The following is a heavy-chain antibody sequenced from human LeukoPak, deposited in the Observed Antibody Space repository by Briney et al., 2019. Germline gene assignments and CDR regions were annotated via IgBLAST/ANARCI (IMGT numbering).Heavy chain of an antibody. V-gene: IGHV4-34*01. CDR3: VRAYDY. J-gene: IGHJ4*02. Sequence: SETLSLTCAVYGGSFSGSNWSWIRQPPGKGLEWIGEIYNSGSTIHNPSLKSRVTISVDTSKNQFSLNLISVTVADTAVYYCVRAYDYWGQGTLVTVSS. CDR2: IYNSGST. CDR1: GGSFSGSN.